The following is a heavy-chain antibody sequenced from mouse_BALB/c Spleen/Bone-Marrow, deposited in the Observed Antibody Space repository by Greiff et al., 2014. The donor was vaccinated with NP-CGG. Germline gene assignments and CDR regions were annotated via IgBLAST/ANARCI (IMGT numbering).Heavy chain of an antibody. CDR1: GYTFTNYW. CDR3: TIGGFDY. J-gene: IGHJ2*01. Sequence: QVQLQQSGAELVKPGASVKLSCKASGYTFTNYWVHWGKLRPGQGLEWIGEINPSNGGTNYNEKFKRKATLTVDKSSSTAYMQLSSLTSEDSAVYYCTIGGFDYWGQGTTLTVSS. CDR2: INPSNGGT. V-gene: IGHV1S16*01.